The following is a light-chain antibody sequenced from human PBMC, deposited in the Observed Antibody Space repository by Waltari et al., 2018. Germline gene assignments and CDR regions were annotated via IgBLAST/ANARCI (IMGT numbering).Light chain of an antibody. CDR3: QHHFRLPAT. V-gene: IGKV3-20*01. CDR2: ASS. CDR1: QNICHY. J-gene: IGKJ1*01. Sequence: IVLTQSPGTLSLSPGGRAPLSCRASQNICHYLAWYQQKPGQAPRLLIYASSTRAAGIPDRFSGSGSGADFSLTITRLEPDDFAVYYCQHHFRLPATFGQGTKV.